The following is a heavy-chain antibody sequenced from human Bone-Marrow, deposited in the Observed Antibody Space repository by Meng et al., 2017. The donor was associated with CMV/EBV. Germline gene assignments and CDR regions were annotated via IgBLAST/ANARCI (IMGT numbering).Heavy chain of an antibody. CDR1: GGSFSGYYY. V-gene: IGHV4-34*01. J-gene: IGHJ2*01. CDR3: ARKLPRYWYFDL. D-gene: IGHD2-15*01. CDR2: INHSGNT. Sequence: GSLRLSCAVYGGSFSGYYYWSWIRQPPGKGLEWIGEINHSGNTNYNPSLKSRVTISVDTSKNQFSLKLSSVTAADTAVYYCARKLPRYWYFDLWGRGTLVTFSS.